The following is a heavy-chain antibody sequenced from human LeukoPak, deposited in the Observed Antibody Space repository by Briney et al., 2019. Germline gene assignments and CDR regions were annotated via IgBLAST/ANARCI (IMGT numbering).Heavy chain of an antibody. D-gene: IGHD2-15*01. CDR2: FDPEDGET. J-gene: IGHJ4*02. V-gene: IGHV1-24*01. Sequence: ASVKVSCKVSGYTLTELSMHWVRQAPGKGLEWMGGFDPEDGETIYAQKLQGRVTMTTDTSTSTAYMELRSLRSDDTAVYYCARDEDFDYWGQGTLVTVSS. CDR1: GYTLTELS. CDR3: ARDEDFDY.